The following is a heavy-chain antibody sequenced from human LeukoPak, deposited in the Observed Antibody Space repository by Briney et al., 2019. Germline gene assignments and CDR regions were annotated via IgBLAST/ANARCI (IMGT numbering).Heavy chain of an antibody. CDR1: GFTFSRYT. J-gene: IGHJ4*02. CDR3: VKDRTGAWSFDY. V-gene: IGHV3-30-3*01. CDR2: ISYDGSNK. D-gene: IGHD2-8*02. Sequence: GGSLRLSCAASGFTFSRYTMHWVRQAPGKGLEWVAVISYDGSNKYYADSVKGRFTISRDNSKNTLYLQMNSLRAEDTAVYYCVKDRTGAWSFDYWGQGTLVTVSS.